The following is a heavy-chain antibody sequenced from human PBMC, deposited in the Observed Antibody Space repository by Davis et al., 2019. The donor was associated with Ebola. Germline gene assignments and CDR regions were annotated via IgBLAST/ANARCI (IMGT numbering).Heavy chain of an antibody. J-gene: IGHJ6*03. CDR1: GYIFTNYK. CDR3: ARAFSGSYDYYYFYMDV. V-gene: IGHV1-2*02. Sequence: ASVKVSCKASGYIFTNYKMHWVRQAPGQGLEWMGWVNPTSGVTNYAQKFEGRVTMTSDTSINTFYMELSRLRSDDTAVYYCARAFSGSYDYYYFYMDVWGRGTTVTVSS. D-gene: IGHD1-26*01. CDR2: VNPTSGVT.